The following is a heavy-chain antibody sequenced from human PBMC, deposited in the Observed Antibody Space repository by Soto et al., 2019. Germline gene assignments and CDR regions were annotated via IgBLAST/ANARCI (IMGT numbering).Heavy chain of an antibody. Sequence: EVQLVESGGGLVKPGGSLRLSCAASGFTFSSYSMNWVRQAPGKGLGWVSSISSSSSYIYYADSVKGRFTISRDNAKKSLYLQMNSLRAEDTAVYYCARSDRYDYIWGSYRYTFNAFDIWGQGTMVTVSS. V-gene: IGHV3-21*01. CDR1: GFTFSSYS. J-gene: IGHJ3*02. D-gene: IGHD3-16*02. CDR2: ISSSSSYI. CDR3: ARSDRYDYIWGSYRYTFNAFDI.